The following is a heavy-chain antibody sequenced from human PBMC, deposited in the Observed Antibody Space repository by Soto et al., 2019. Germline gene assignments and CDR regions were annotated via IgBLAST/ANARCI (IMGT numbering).Heavy chain of an antibody. J-gene: IGHJ6*03. Sequence: ASVKVSCKASGYTFTSYDINWVRQATGQGLEWMGWMNPNSGNTGYAQKFQGRVTMTRNTSISTAYMELSSLRSEDTAVYYCARPRPYDFWSGYYSPYYYYMDVWGKGTKVTVSS. V-gene: IGHV1-8*01. CDR3: ARPRPYDFWSGYYSPYYYYMDV. CDR2: MNPNSGNT. CDR1: GYTFTSYD. D-gene: IGHD3-3*01.